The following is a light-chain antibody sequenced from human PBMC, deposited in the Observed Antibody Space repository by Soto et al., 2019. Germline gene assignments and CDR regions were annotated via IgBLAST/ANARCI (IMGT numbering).Light chain of an antibody. Sequence: EIVWTQTPGTLSLSPGERATLSCRASQSVGNSLAWYQHKPGQAPRLLIYDVSNRATGIPARFSGSGSGTDFTLTISILQSEDFAVYYCQQYNNWPYTFGQGTKVDI. J-gene: IGKJ2*01. CDR3: QQYNNWPYT. V-gene: IGKV3D-15*03. CDR1: QSVGNS. CDR2: DVS.